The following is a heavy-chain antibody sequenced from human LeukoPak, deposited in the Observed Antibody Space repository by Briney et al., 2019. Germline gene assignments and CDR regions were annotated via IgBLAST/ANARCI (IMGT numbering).Heavy chain of an antibody. D-gene: IGHD3-22*01. CDR3: AREAYYYDSSGYYVD. CDR1: GFTFSNAW. Sequence: GGSLRLSCAASGFTFSNAWMSWVRQAPGKGLEWVSVIYSGGSTYYADSVKGRFTISRDNSKNTLYLQMNSLRAEDTAVYYCAREAYYYDSSGYYVDWGQGTLVTVSS. J-gene: IGHJ4*02. CDR2: IYSGGST. V-gene: IGHV3-53*01.